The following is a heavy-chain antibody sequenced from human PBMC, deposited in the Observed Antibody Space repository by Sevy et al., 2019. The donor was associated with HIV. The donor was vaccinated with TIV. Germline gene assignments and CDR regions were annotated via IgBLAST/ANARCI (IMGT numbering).Heavy chain of an antibody. D-gene: IGHD5-12*01. CDR1: GGSISVYY. CDR2: VYHTGST. CDR3: ARAPPVRSGDDSLNWFDP. Sequence: SETLSLTCTVSGGSISVYYWSWIRQPPGKELEYIGYVYHTGSTNYNPSLKSRVTISVDTSNNQFSLKLTSVTAAVTAVYYCARAPPVRSGDDSLNWFDPWGQGTLVTVSS. V-gene: IGHV4-59*01. J-gene: IGHJ5*02.